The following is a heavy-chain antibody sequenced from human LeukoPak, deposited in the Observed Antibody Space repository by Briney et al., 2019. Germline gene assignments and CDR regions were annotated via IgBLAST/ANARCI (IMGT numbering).Heavy chain of an antibody. Sequence: GGSLRLSCAASGFTFSNHGMHWVRQAPGKGLEWVAVIWYDGSNKYYADSVKGRFTISRDNSKNTLYLQMNSLRAEDTAVYYCATYKGYCSGGSCFRLDYWGQGTLVTVSS. CDR1: GFTFSNHG. V-gene: IGHV3-33*08. CDR3: ATYKGYCSGGSCFRLDY. CDR2: IWYDGSNK. J-gene: IGHJ4*02. D-gene: IGHD2-15*01.